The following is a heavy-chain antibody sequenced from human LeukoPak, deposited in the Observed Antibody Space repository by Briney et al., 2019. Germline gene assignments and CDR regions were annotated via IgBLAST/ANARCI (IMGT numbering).Heavy chain of an antibody. CDR3: ASHNYGDYLRGGY. CDR2: ISSSSSYI. D-gene: IGHD4-17*01. CDR1: GFTFSSYS. V-gene: IGHV3-21*01. Sequence: GGSLRLSCAASGFTFSSYSMNWVCQAPGKGLEWVSSISSSSSYIYYADSVKGRFTISRDNAKNSLYLQMNSLRAEDTAVYYCASHNYGDYLRGGYWGQGTLVTVSS. J-gene: IGHJ4*02.